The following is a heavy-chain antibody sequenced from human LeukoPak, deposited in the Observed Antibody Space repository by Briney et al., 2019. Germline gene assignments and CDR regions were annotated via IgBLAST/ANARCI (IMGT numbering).Heavy chain of an antibody. J-gene: IGHJ4*02. V-gene: IGHV3-11*01. D-gene: IGHD1-26*01. CDR2: ISSSGSTI. Sequence: GGSLRLSCAASGFTFSDYYMSWIRQAPGKGLEWVSYISSSGSTIYYADSVKGRFTISRDNAKNTLYLQMNSLRAEDTAVYYCAKSNLREWELDYWGQGTLVTVSS. CDR1: GFTFSDYY. CDR3: AKSNLREWELDY.